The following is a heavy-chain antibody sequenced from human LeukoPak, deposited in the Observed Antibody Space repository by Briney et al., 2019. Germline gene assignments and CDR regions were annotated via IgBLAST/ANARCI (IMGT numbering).Heavy chain of an antibody. Sequence: PGGSLRLSCTASGFTFSSYNMNWVRQAPGKGLEWVSSISSSSTYIYYADSVKGRFTISRDNAKNSLYLQMNSLRAEDTAVYYCARDRDYYYYMDVWGKGTAVTISS. D-gene: IGHD3-10*01. J-gene: IGHJ6*03. CDR1: GFTFSSYN. CDR3: ARDRDYYYYMDV. V-gene: IGHV3-21*01. CDR2: ISSSSTYI.